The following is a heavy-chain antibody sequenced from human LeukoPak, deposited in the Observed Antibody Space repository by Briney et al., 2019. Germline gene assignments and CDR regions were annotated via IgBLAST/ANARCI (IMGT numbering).Heavy chain of an antibody. J-gene: IGHJ2*01. Sequence: SETLSLTCTVSGGSISSSSYYWGWIRQPPGKGLEWIGTIYYSGSTYYNPSLKSRVTTSVDTSKNQFSLKLSSVTAADTAVYYCARHKYRSSTSCYAGGFYFDLWGRGTLVTVSS. CDR3: ARHKYRSSTSCYAGGFYFDL. CDR1: GGSISSSSYY. CDR2: IYYSGST. V-gene: IGHV4-39*01. D-gene: IGHD2-2*01.